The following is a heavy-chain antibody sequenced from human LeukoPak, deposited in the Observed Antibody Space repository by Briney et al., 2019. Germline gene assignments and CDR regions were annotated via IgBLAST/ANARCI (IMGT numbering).Heavy chain of an antibody. CDR3: ARVRYRLAETYIDY. CDR1: GYTFTSYG. D-gene: IGHD3-16*01. J-gene: IGHJ4*02. CDR2: INPNSGDT. Sequence: ASVKVSCKASGYTFTSYGISRVRQAPGQGLEWMGWINPNSGDTNYAQKFQGRVTMTRDTSISTAYMELSRLRSDDTAVYYCARVRYRLAETYIDYWGQGTLVTVSS. V-gene: IGHV1-2*02.